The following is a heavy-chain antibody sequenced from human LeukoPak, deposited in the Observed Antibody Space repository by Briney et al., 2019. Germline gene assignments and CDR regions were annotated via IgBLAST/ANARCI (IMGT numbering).Heavy chain of an antibody. Sequence: GGSLRLSCAASGFTVSSTYMSWVRQAPRKGLEWVSYISSSSSTIYYADSVKGRFTISRDNAKNSLYLQMNSLRAEDTAVYYCARARLRTYGMDVWGQGTTVTVSS. CDR1: GFTVSSTY. D-gene: IGHD3-22*01. CDR3: ARARLRTYGMDV. V-gene: IGHV3-48*01. J-gene: IGHJ6*02. CDR2: ISSSSSTI.